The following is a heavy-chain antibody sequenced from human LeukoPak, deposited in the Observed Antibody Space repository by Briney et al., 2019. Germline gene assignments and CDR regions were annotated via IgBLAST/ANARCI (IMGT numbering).Heavy chain of an antibody. J-gene: IGHJ4*02. D-gene: IGHD4-17*01. Sequence: SETLSLTCTVSGGSISSYYWSWIRQPPGKGLEWIGYIYYSGSTNYNPSLKSRVTISVDTSKNQFSLKLSSVTAADTAVYYCARGRGGVTTGYFDYWGQGTLVTVSS. CDR2: IYYSGST. V-gene: IGHV4-59*01. CDR3: ARGRGGVTTGYFDY. CDR1: GGSISSYY.